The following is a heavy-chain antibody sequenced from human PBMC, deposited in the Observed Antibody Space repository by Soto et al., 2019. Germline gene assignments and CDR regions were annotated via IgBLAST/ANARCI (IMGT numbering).Heavy chain of an antibody. J-gene: IGHJ4*02. D-gene: IGHD3-22*01. Sequence: ASVKVSCKASGYTFTSYGMNWVRQAPGQGLEWMGWINPNSGGTNYAQKFQGRVTMTRDTSISTAYMELSRLRSDDTAVYYCARDPTYYYDSSGYYYPHYWGQGTLVTVSS. CDR1: GYTFTSYG. CDR3: ARDPTYYYDSSGYYYPHY. CDR2: INPNSGGT. V-gene: IGHV1-2*02.